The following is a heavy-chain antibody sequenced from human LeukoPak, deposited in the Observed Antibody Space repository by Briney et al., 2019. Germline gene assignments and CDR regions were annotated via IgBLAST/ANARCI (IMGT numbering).Heavy chain of an antibody. V-gene: IGHV1-8*01. D-gene: IGHD3-22*01. CDR2: MNPNSGNT. CDR3: ARDKGGYSGSDAFDI. J-gene: IGHJ3*02. Sequence: ASVKVSCKASGYTFTSYDINWVRQATGQGLEWMGWMNPNSGNTGYAQKFQGRVTMTRDTSISTAYMELSRLRSDDTAVYYCARDKGGYSGSDAFDIWGQGTMATVSS. CDR1: GYTFTSYD.